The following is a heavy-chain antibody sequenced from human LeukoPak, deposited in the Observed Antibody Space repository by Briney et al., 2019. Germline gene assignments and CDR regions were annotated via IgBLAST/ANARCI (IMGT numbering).Heavy chain of an antibody. V-gene: IGHV5-51*01. Sequence: GESLKISCKGSGYSFTSYWIGWVRPMPGKGLEWMGIIYPGDSDTRYSPSFQGQVTISADKSISTAYLQWSSLKASDTAMYYCARLGQYCSGGSCYSNYFDYWGQGTLVTVSS. CDR1: GYSFTSYW. J-gene: IGHJ4*02. D-gene: IGHD2-15*01. CDR3: ARLGQYCSGGSCYSNYFDY. CDR2: IYPGDSDT.